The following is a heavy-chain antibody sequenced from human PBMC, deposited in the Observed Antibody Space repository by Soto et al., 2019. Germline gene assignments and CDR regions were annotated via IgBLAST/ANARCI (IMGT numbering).Heavy chain of an antibody. CDR3: ARVPYGGNYFDY. CDR1: GFTFSSYA. CDR2: ISYDGSNK. Sequence: GGSLRLSCAASGFTFSSYAMHWVRQAPGKGLEWVAVISYDGSNKYYADSVKGRFTISRDNSKNTLYLQMNSLRAEDTAVYYCARVPYGGNYFDYWGQGTLVTVSS. V-gene: IGHV3-30-3*01. J-gene: IGHJ4*02. D-gene: IGHD4-17*01.